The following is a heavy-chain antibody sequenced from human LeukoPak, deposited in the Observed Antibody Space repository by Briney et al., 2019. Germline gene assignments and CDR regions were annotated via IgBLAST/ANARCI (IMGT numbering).Heavy chain of an antibody. CDR3: ARGYGSSWYSEALVPAFDI. D-gene: IGHD6-13*01. CDR1: GGSISSSSYY. Sequence: SETLSLTCTVSGGSISSSSYYWSWIRQPPGKGLEWIGYIYYSGSTNYNPSLKSRVTISVDTSKNQFSLKLSSVTAADTAVYYCARGYGSSWYSEALVPAFDIWGRGTMVTVSS. J-gene: IGHJ3*02. V-gene: IGHV4-61*01. CDR2: IYYSGST.